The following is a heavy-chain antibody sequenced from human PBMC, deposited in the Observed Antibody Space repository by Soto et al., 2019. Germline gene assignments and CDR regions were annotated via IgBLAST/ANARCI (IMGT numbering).Heavy chain of an antibody. CDR3: ARAFGYDYGGAGGDNDF. CDR1: GFTFSSYA. CDR2: ISGGSESI. J-gene: IGHJ4*02. Sequence: EVQLLESGGGLVQPGGSLRLSCAASGFTFSSYAMSWVRQAPGKGLEWVSAISGGSESIYYADSVKGRFSISRENSKTSLYLRMSRLRAEATAVYGCARAFGYDYGGAGGDNDFWVQGSLATVSS. V-gene: IGHV3-23*01. D-gene: IGHD5-12*01.